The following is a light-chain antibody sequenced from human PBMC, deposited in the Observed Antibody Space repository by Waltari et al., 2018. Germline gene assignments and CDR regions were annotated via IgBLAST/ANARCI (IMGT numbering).Light chain of an antibody. CDR1: QGITSW. Sequence: DIQMTQSPSTLSASVGDRVTITCRASQGITSWLAWYQQKPGKAPKVLISEASSLESGVPSRFSGSGSGTEYTLTISSLQPDDFATYYCQQYNSNSGTFGQGTKVEIK. CDR3: QQYNSNSGT. V-gene: IGKV1-5*03. J-gene: IGKJ1*01. CDR2: EAS.